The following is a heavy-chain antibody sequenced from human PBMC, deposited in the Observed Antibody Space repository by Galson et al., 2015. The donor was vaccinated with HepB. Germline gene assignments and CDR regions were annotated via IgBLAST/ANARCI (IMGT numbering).Heavy chain of an antibody. Sequence: SLRLSCAASGFTFSDYHMSWIRQAPGKGLEWVSYISSSGSTIYYADSVKGRFTISRDNAKNSLYLQMNSLRAEDTAVYYCARDTVTTYYYYYYMDVWGKGTTVTVSS. CDR2: ISSSGSTI. D-gene: IGHD4-11*01. V-gene: IGHV3-11*01. CDR3: ARDTVTTYYYYYYMDV. J-gene: IGHJ6*03. CDR1: GFTFSDYH.